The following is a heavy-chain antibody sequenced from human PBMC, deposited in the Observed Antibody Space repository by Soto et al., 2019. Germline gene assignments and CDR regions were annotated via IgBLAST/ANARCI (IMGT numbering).Heavy chain of an antibody. CDR1: GGCISSYY. CDR2: IYYSVST. Sequence: ASLSLTCTVRGGCISSYYWSWILQPPAKGLEWIGYIYYSVSTNYNPSLKSRVTISVDTSKNQFSLKLRSVTAADTAVYYWARDHRRGYCSRTSCSDAFGIWGHGTMVTV. J-gene: IGHJ3*02. CDR3: ARDHRRGYCSRTSCSDAFGI. D-gene: IGHD2-2*01. V-gene: IGHV4-59*01.